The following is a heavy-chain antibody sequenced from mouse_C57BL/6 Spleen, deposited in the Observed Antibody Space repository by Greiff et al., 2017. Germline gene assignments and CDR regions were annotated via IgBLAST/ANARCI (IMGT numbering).Heavy chain of an antibody. J-gene: IGHJ3*01. CDR2: IYPGSGST. V-gene: IGHV1-55*01. D-gene: IGHD1-1*01. CDR3: AKPPFDYGSSPWFAY. Sequence: QVQLQQPGAELVKPGASVKMSCKASGYTFTSYWITWVKQRPGQGLEWIGDIYPGSGSTNYNEKFKSKATLTVDTSTSTAYMQLSSLTSEDSAVYYCAKPPFDYGSSPWFAYWGQGTLVTVSA. CDR1: GYTFTSYW.